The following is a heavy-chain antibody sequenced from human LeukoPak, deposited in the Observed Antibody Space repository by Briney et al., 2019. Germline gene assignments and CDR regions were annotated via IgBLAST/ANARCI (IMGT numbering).Heavy chain of an antibody. CDR3: ASLTYYDILTGYSNGPDAFDI. J-gene: IGHJ3*02. CDR1: GGTFSSCA. D-gene: IGHD3-9*01. CDR2: IIPIFGTA. Sequence: ASVKVSCKASGGTFSSCAISWVRQAPGQGLEWMGGIIPIFGTANYAQKFQGRVTITADKSTSTAYMELSSLRSEDTAVYYCASLTYYDILTGYSNGPDAFDIWGQGTMVTVSS. V-gene: IGHV1-69*06.